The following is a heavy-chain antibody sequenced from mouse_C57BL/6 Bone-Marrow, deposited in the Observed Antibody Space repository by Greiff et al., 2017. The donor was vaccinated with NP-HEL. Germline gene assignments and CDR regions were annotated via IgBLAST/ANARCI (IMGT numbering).Heavy chain of an antibody. J-gene: IGHJ1*03. D-gene: IGHD1-1*01. V-gene: IGHV1-72*01. Sequence: QVQLQQPGAELVKPGASVKLSCKASGYTFTSYWMHWVKQRPGRGLEWIGRIDPNSGGTKYNEKFKSKATLTVDKPSSTAYMQLSSLTSEDSAVYYCATRPFITTVVDWYFDVWGTGTTVTVSS. CDR2: IDPNSGGT. CDR1: GYTFTSYW. CDR3: ATRPFITTVVDWYFDV.